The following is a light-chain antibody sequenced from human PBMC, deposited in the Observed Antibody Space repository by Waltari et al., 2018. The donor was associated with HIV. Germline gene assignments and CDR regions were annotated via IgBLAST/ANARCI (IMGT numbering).Light chain of an antibody. J-gene: IGLJ1*01. Sequence: QSALTQPASVSGSPGQSITISCTGTSSDVGFYNFVSWYPQHPGTAPTLVINDFTNRAAGVSNRFSVSNASNTASQTTSGIQAEDEPHYYCTTYTTSSTPFYVFATGTKVTVL. CDR3: TTYTTSSTPFYV. CDR2: DFT. CDR1: SSDVGFYNF. V-gene: IGLV2-14*01.